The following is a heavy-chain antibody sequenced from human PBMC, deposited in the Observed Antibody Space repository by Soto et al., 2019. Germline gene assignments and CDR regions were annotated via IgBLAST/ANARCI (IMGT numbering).Heavy chain of an antibody. J-gene: IGHJ5*02. Sequence: QVQLQESGPGLVKPSQTLSLTCTVSGASISSGGYYWTWIRQHPGKGLEWIGYIYYSGSTYYTPSRKSRVTLSVDTSKNQFSRKLSAVTAADTAVYYGARTLDPWGQGTRVSVSS. CDR2: IYYSGST. CDR1: GASISSGGYY. V-gene: IGHV4-31*03. CDR3: ARTLDP.